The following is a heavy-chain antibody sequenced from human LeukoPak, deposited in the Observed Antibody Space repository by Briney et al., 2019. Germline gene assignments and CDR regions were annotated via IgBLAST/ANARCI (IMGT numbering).Heavy chain of an antibody. CDR1: GYSISSGYY. CDR3: ARAPKPLIVVVPAAKKNYYYYYMDV. CDR2: IHHTGGT. V-gene: IGHV4-38-2*01. Sequence: SETLSLTCAVSGYSISSGYYWGWIRQPPGKGLEFIGSIHHTGGTHHNPSLKSRVTMSMDTSRNQISLKLSSVTAADTAVYYCARAPKPLIVVVPAAKKNYYYYYMDVWGKGTTVTVSS. J-gene: IGHJ6*03. D-gene: IGHD2-2*01.